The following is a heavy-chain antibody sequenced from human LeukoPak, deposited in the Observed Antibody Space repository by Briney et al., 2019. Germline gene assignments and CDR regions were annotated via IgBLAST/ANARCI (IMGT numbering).Heavy chain of an antibody. D-gene: IGHD6-6*01. CDR1: GFTFSSYA. V-gene: IGHV3-23*01. CDR2: ISGSGGTT. J-gene: IGHJ3*01. Sequence: GGSLSLSCAASGFTFSSYAMSWVRQAPGKGLEWVSVISGSGGTTYYADSVKGRFTISRDNAKNSLYLQINSLRAEDTAVYYCARSSYSSSSSVWGQGTMVTVSS. CDR3: ARSSYSSSSSV.